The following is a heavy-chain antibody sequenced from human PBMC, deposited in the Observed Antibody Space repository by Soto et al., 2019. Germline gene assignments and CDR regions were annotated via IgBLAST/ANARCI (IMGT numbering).Heavy chain of an antibody. CDR2: IDPDDSYT. J-gene: IGHJ4*02. CDR1: GYRFTTHC. Sequence: GESLKISCEGSGYRFTTHCISWVRQMPGKGLEWMGRIDPDDSYTYYSPSFQGHVTISADKSTNTAYLQWSSLKASDTAIYYCPGQRWEKATATILDYWGQGTLVTVSS. D-gene: IGHD5-12*01. CDR3: PGQRWEKATATILDY. V-gene: IGHV5-10-1*01.